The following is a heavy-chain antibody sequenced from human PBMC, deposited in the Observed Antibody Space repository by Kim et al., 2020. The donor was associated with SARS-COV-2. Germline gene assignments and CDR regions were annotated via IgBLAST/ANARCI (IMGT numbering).Heavy chain of an antibody. D-gene: IGHD2-2*01. V-gene: IGHV3-23*01. Sequence: VKCRFTISRDNSKNTLYLQMNSLRPEDTAVYYCAKDGGRIVPATMGLDYWGQGTLVTVSS. J-gene: IGHJ4*02. CDR3: AKDGGRIVPATMGLDY.